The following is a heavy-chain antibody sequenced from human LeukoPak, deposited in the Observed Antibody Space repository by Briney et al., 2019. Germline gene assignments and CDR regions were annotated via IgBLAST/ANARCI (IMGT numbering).Heavy chain of an antibody. D-gene: IGHD3-22*01. V-gene: IGHV3-7*01. Sequence: PGGSLRLSCVVSGFSFNTYWMSWVRQAPGKGLEWVANIKQDGSDKSYVDSVKGRFTISRDNAKNSVYLQMNSLRAEDTAVYYCARGPRYYYDSSCYSYFDYWGQGTLVTVSS. CDR3: ARGPRYYYDSSCYSYFDY. CDR2: IKQDGSDK. CDR1: GFSFNTYW. J-gene: IGHJ4*02.